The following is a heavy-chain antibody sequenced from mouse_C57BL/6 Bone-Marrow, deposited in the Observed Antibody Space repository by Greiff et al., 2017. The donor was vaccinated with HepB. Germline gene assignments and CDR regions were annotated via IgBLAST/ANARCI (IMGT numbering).Heavy chain of an antibody. V-gene: IGHV1-55*01. CDR1: GYTFTSYW. D-gene: IGHD1-1*01. J-gene: IGHJ1*03. Sequence: QVQLQQPGAELVKPGASVKMSCKASGYTFTSYWITWVKQRPGQGLEWIGDIYPGSGSTNYNEKFKSKATLTVDTSSSTAYMQLSSLTSEDSVVYYCARWVVAHWYFDVWGTGTTVTVSS. CDR2: IYPGSGST. CDR3: ARWVVAHWYFDV.